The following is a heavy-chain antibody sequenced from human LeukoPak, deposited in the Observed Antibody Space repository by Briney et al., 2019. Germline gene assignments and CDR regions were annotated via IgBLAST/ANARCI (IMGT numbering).Heavy chain of an antibody. V-gene: IGHV3-53*01. CDR1: GFTVSGNY. CDR2: IYSGGST. CDR3: ARGDSSGYYLNY. D-gene: IGHD3-22*01. Sequence: GRSLRLSCAASGFTVSGNYMSWVRQAPGKGLEWVSVIYSGGSTYYADSVKGRFTISRDNSKNSQYLQMNSLRAEDTAVYYCARGDSSGYYLNYWGQGTLVTVSS. J-gene: IGHJ4*02.